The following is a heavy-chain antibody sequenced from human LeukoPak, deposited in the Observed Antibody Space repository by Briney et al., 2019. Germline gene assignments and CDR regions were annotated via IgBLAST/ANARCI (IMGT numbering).Heavy chain of an antibody. Sequence: ASVKVSCKASGYTFTSYAMHWVRQAPGQRLEWMGWINAGNGNTKYSQKFQGRVTITRDTSASTAYMELSSLRSEDTAVYYCARAVCSGGSCPFDCWGQGTLVTVSS. J-gene: IGHJ4*02. CDR1: GYTFTSYA. V-gene: IGHV1-3*01. D-gene: IGHD2-15*01. CDR2: INAGNGNT. CDR3: ARAVCSGGSCPFDC.